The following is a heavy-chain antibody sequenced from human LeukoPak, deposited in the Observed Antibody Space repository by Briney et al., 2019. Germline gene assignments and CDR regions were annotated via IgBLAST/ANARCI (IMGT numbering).Heavy chain of an antibody. V-gene: IGHV1-18*01. D-gene: IGHD2-2*01. J-gene: IGHJ4*02. CDR2: ISAYNGNT. Sequence: ASVKVSCKASGFTFGTDGITWVRQAPGQGLEWMAWISAYNGNTNYAQKFQDRVTMTTDTSTNTAYMELRNLRSGDTAVYYCARERVEYQLLSKREVYHFDYWGQGILVTVSS. CDR3: ARERVEYQLLSKREVYHFDY. CDR1: GFTFGTDG.